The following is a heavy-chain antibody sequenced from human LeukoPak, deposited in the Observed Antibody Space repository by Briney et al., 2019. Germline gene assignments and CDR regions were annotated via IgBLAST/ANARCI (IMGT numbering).Heavy chain of an antibody. V-gene: IGHV3-23*01. D-gene: IGHD3-3*01. Sequence: PGGSLRLSCAASGFTFSSYAMSWVRQAPGKGLEWVSAISGSGGSTYYADSVEGRFTISRDNSKNTLYLQMNSLRAEDTAVYYCAKDRPDYDFWSGYYENGYFDYWGQGTLVTVSS. CDR3: AKDRPDYDFWSGYYENGYFDY. J-gene: IGHJ4*02. CDR1: GFTFSSYA. CDR2: ISGSGGST.